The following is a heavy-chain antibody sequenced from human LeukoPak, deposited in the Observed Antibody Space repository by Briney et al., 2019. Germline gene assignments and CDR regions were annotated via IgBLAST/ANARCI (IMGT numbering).Heavy chain of an antibody. J-gene: IGHJ5*02. Sequence: SETLSLTCTVSGGSISSYYWSWIRQPPGKGLEWIGYTYYSGSTNYNPSLKSRVTISVDTSKNQFSLKLSSVTAADTAVYYCARGGLRVRGAPNWFDPWGQGTLVTVSS. CDR2: TYYSGST. V-gene: IGHV4-59*01. D-gene: IGHD3-10*01. CDR1: GGSISSYY. CDR3: ARGGLRVRGAPNWFDP.